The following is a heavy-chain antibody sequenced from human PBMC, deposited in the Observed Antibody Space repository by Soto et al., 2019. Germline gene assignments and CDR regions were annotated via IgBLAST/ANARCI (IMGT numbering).Heavy chain of an antibody. CDR3: ARPYCGTNSCHNWFDP. Sequence: ASVKVSCTTSGYIFTGDYMNWVRQDPGEGLEWMGGINPNSGGTNYAQKFQGRVTMTTDTSISTAYMELSGLRSDDTAIYYCARPYCGTNSCHNWFDPWGQGTLVTVSS. V-gene: IGHV1-2*02. CDR1: GYIFTGDY. CDR2: INPNSGGT. D-gene: IGHD2-21*01. J-gene: IGHJ5*02.